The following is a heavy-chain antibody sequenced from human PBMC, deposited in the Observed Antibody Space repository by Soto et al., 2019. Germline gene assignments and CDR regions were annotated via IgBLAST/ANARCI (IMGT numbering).Heavy chain of an antibody. J-gene: IGHJ4*02. V-gene: IGHV2-5*01. CDR3: AHIFDFWSNYFDY. Sequence: GPTLVNPTQTLTLTCSFSGFSLNITGMGVAWVRQPPGKALEWLALIYWNDDTRYSPSLRSRLTITKDTSKNQVVLTMTNMDPVDTATYFCAHIFDFWSNYFDYWGQGTL. CDR2: IYWNDDT. D-gene: IGHD3-3*01. CDR1: GFSLNITGMG.